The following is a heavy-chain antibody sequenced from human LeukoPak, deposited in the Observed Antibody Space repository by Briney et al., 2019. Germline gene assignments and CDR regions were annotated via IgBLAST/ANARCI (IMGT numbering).Heavy chain of an antibody. Sequence: GGSLRLSCAAPGFTFSSYAMHWVRQAPGKGLEWVAVISYDGSNKYYADSVKGRFTISRDNSKNTLYLQMNSLRAEDTAVYYCARNDVRDRNYELAFDIWGQGTMVTVSS. CDR3: ARNDVRDRNYELAFDI. J-gene: IGHJ3*02. CDR1: GFTFSSYA. D-gene: IGHD1-14*01. CDR2: ISYDGSNK. V-gene: IGHV3-30-3*01.